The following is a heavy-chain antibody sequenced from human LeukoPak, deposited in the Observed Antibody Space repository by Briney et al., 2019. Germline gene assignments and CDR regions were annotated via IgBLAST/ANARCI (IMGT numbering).Heavy chain of an antibody. CDR2: ISGSGATI. V-gene: IGHV3-48*03. CDR3: ARGGHFSIYKEYFHN. CDR1: GFTFSNYE. Sequence: GGSLRLSCAASGFTFSNYEMNWVRQAPGKGLEWIAHISGSGATIYYAAPVKGRFTTSRDNAKNLVYLQMNSLRAEDTAVYSCARGGHFSIYKEYFHNWGQGTLVSVSS. J-gene: IGHJ1*01. D-gene: IGHD5-24*01.